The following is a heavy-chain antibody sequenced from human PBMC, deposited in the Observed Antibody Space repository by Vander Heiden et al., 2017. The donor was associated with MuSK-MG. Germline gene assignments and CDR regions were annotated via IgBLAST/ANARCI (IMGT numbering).Heavy chain of an antibody. CDR3: AKFRGRRSVGVTAGDAFDI. D-gene: IGHD2-21*02. V-gene: IGHV3-23*01. Sequence: EVQLLESGGGLVQPGGSLRLSCAASGFTFSSYAMGWVRQAPGKGLEWVSAISGSGGSTYYADSVKGRFTISRDNSKNTLYLQMNSLRAEDTAVYYCAKFRGRRSVGVTAGDAFDIWGQGTMVTVSS. CDR1: GFTFSSYA. J-gene: IGHJ3*02. CDR2: ISGSGGST.